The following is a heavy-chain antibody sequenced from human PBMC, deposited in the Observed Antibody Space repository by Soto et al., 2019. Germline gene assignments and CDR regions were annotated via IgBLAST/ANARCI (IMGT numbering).Heavy chain of an antibody. CDR3: ATRITVFGLLIPPFDP. J-gene: IGHJ5*02. CDR2: INHTGGT. Sequence: SETLSLTCAVYGGSVNGYYWNWIRQPPGKGLEWIGEINHTGGTHSNPSLKSRVTMSVDTSKNQFSLRLSSVTAADTAIYYCATRITVFGLLIPPFDPWGQGTQVTVSS. CDR1: GGSVNGYY. D-gene: IGHD3-3*01. V-gene: IGHV4-34*01.